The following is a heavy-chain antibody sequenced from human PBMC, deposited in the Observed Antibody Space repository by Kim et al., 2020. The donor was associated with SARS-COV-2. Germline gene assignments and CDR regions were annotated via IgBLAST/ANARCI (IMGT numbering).Heavy chain of an antibody. CDR2: ILYDESNK. D-gene: IGHD1-1*01. V-gene: IGHV3-30*02. CDR3: AKSFLQKTTLDGLDI. J-gene: IGHJ3*02. Sequence: GGSLRLSCSASGFLFSAYGMHWVRQAPGKGLEWVALILYDESNKFYADSVKGRFTIARDNSKNTVSLQMNSLRIEDTAVYYCAKSFLQKTTLDGLDIRGQGTMVTVSS. CDR1: GFLFSAYG.